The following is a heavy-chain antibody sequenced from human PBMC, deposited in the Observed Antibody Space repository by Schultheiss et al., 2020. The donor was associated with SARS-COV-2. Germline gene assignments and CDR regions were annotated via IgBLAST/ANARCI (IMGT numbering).Heavy chain of an antibody. J-gene: IGHJ6*03. CDR1: GFTFSSYS. Sequence: GGSLRLSCAASGFTFSSYSMNWVRQAPGKGLEWVAVIWYDGGNKYYADSVKGRFTISRDNSKNTLYLQMNSLRAEDTAVYYCARSAYSSSWQYYYYYMDVWGKGTTVTVSS. D-gene: IGHD6-13*01. V-gene: IGHV3-33*08. CDR2: IWYDGGNK. CDR3: ARSAYSSSWQYYYYYMDV.